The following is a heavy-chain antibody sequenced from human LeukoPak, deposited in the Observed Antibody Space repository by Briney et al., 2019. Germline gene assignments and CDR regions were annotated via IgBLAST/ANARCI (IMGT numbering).Heavy chain of an antibody. D-gene: IGHD3-3*01. Sequence: GASVKVSCKASGYTFTSYYMHWVRQAPGQGLEWMGIINPSGGSTSYAQKFQGRVTMTRDTSTSTVYMELSSLRSEDTAVYYCARGVTFLGGVIIRGPCFDPWGQGPLVTVSS. CDR2: INPSGGST. CDR1: GYTFTSYY. CDR3: ARGVTFLGGVIIRGPCFDP. V-gene: IGHV1-46*01. J-gene: IGHJ5*02.